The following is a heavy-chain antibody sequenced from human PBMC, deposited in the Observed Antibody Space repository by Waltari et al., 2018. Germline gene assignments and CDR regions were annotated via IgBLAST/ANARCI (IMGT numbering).Heavy chain of an antibody. D-gene: IGHD3-10*01. CDR2: IYTSGSN. V-gene: IGHV4-61*02. Sequence: HVQLQESGPGLVKPSQTLSLTCTFSGGSISSGSYYWSWIRQPAGKGLEWIGRIYTSGSNNYNPSLKSRVTISVDTSKNQFSLKLSSVTAADTAVYYCARGSGSYYSWFDPWGQGTLVTVSS. J-gene: IGHJ5*02. CDR1: GGSISSGSYY. CDR3: ARGSGSYYSWFDP.